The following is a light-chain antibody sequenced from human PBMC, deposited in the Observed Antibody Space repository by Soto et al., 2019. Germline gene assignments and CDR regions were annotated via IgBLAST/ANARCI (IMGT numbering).Light chain of an antibody. CDR1: QSISTW. J-gene: IGKJ2*01. V-gene: IGKV1-5*03. CDR3: QQYNNYPYT. Sequence: DIQMTQSPSTLSASVGDRVTITGRATQSISTWLDWYQQKPTKAPKLLIYKASSLESGVPSRFSGSGSGTEFTLTISSLQPDDFATYYCQQYNNYPYTFGQGTKLEIK. CDR2: KAS.